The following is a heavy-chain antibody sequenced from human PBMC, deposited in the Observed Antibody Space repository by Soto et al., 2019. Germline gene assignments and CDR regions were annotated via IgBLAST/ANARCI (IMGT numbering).Heavy chain of an antibody. CDR2: IDPSDSYT. CDR1: GYSFTSYW. CDR3: ARYSADYYDILTGYYKGYYYGMDV. V-gene: IGHV5-10-1*01. J-gene: IGHJ6*02. Sequence: GESLKISCKGSGYSFTSYWISWVRQMPGKGLEWMGRIDPSDSYTNYSPSFQGHVTIPADKSISTAYLQWSSLKASDTAMYYCARYSADYYDILTGYYKGYYYGMDVWGQGTTVTSP. D-gene: IGHD3-9*01.